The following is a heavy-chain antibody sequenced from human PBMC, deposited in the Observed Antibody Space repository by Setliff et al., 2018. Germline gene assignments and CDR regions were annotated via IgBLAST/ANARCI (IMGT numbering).Heavy chain of an antibody. CDR1: GGSFSGYY. Sequence: PSETLSLTCAVYGGSFSGYYWSWIRQPPGKGLEWIGEINHSGSTNYNPSLKSRVTISVDTPKNQFSLKLSSVTAADTAVYYCARGFAAEYSSGWGTWYYYYYMDVWGKGTTVTVSS. CDR2: INHSGST. D-gene: IGHD6-19*01. CDR3: ARGFAAEYSSGWGTWYYYYYMDV. V-gene: IGHV4-34*01. J-gene: IGHJ6*03.